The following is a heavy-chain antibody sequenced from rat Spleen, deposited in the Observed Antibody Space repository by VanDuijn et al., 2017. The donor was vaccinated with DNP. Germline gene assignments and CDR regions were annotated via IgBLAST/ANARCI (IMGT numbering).Heavy chain of an antibody. CDR3: ARLEVYFAY. CDR1: GFTFSDYY. V-gene: IGHV5-22*01. CDR2: ISYEGSSI. J-gene: IGHJ2*01. Sequence: EVQLVESGGGLVQPGRSLKLSCAASGFTFSDYYMAWVRQAPTKGLELVAYISYEGSSIHYGDSVKGRFTISRDNAKSTLYLQMNSLRSEDTATYYCARLEVYFAYWGQGVMVTVSS.